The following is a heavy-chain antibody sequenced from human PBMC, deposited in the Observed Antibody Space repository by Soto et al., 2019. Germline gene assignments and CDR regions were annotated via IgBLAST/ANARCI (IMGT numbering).Heavy chain of an antibody. CDR1: GYSFTTYW. J-gene: IGHJ6*02. CDR3: TRRYIPQASNYYYGMDV. CDR2: IYPGDSDT. D-gene: IGHD1-20*01. Sequence: GESLKISCKGSGYSFTTYWIGWVRQMPGKGLELMGIIYPGDSDTRYSPSFQGLVTISVDKSIGATYLQWSSLKASDTAMYYCTRRYIPQASNYYYGMDVWGQGTTVTVSS. V-gene: IGHV5-51*01.